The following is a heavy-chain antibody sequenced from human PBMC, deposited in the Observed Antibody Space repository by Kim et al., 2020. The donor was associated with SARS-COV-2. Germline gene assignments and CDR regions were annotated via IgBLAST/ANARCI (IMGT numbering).Heavy chain of an antibody. CDR3: FSGYTSGF. V-gene: IGHV3-7*01. Sequence: GGSLRLSCAASGFTFSPYWMTWVRQAPGKGLEWVANLNHDGSRKHYVDSVKGRFTISRDNAKNSVFLQMNSLRVEDTAIYHCFSGYTSGFWGPVTLVSVS. CDR1: GFTFSPYW. J-gene: IGHJ4*02. CDR2: LNHDGSRK. D-gene: IGHD5-12*01.